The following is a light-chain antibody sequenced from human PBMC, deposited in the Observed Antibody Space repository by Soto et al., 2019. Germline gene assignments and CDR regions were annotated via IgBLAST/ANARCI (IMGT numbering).Light chain of an antibody. J-gene: IGKJ5*01. CDR1: QSISSAY. CDR3: QQYGSLPIT. CDR2: GPH. Sequence: EVVLSQSPGILSLYPGERATLSCRASQSISSAYIAWYQQKPGQTPRLLIYGPHTRAAGIPDRFSGSGSGTDFTLTINRLEPEDFAVYCCQQYGSLPITFGQGARLAI. V-gene: IGKV3-20*01.